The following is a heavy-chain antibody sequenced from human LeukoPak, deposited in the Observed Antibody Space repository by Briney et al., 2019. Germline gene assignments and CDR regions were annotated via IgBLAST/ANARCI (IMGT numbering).Heavy chain of an antibody. D-gene: IGHD6-13*01. J-gene: IGHJ6*02. CDR3: ARDGDNSHWYSVRLGMDV. Sequence: APVKVSCKASGYIFTSYYIHWVRQAPGQGLEWMGIINPSGGSTSYAQKFQGRVTMTRDTSTSTVYMELSSLRSEDTAVYFCARDGDNSHWYSVRLGMDVWGQGTTVTVSS. V-gene: IGHV1-46*01. CDR2: INPSGGST. CDR1: GYIFTSYY.